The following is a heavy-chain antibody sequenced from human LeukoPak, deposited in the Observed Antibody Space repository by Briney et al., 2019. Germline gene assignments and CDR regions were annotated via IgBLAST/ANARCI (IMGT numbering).Heavy chain of an antibody. Sequence: PGGSLRLSCGAAGFTLGDHARTWVRQAPGKGLEWVSTVTRSGGSTYYADSVRGRFSVSRVNAEKTVYLQLNSLRSDDTAGDYCAGAVRGGSNNRYYYFYMDLWGKGTPVTVSS. D-gene: IGHD1-26*01. V-gene: IGHV3-23*01. CDR3: AGAVRGGSNNRYYYFYMDL. J-gene: IGHJ6*03. CDR2: VTRSGGST. CDR1: GFTLGDHA.